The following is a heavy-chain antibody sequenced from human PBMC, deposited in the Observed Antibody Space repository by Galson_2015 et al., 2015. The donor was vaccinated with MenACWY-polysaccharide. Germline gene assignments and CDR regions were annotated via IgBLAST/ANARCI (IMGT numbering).Heavy chain of an antibody. Sequence: SLRLSCAASGIRFSGSGMHWVRQAPGTGLEWVAVIQYDGSKIVYADSGKGRFTVSRDNSKNTLYLEMNSLRAEDTAVYYCAREGSRIVFHAFDVWGQGTMVIVSS. J-gene: IGHJ3*01. CDR3: AREGSRIVFHAFDV. CDR2: IQYDGSKI. V-gene: IGHV3-33*05. D-gene: IGHD2-15*01. CDR1: GIRFSGSG.